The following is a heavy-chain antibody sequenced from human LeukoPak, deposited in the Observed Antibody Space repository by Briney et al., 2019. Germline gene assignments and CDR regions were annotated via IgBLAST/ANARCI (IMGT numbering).Heavy chain of an antibody. Sequence: GGSLGLSCAASGFTFSSYAMSWVRQAPGKGLEWVSAISGSGGRTYYADSVKGRFTISRDNSRNTLYLQMNRLRAEDTAVYYCAKPLGVFGVGYNAFDIWGQGTMVTVSS. D-gene: IGHD3-3*01. CDR1: GFTFSSYA. V-gene: IGHV3-23*01. CDR2: ISGSGGRT. CDR3: AKPLGVFGVGYNAFDI. J-gene: IGHJ3*02.